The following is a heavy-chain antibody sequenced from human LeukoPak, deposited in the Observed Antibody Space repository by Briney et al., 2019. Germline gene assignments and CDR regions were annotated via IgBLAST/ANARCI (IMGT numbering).Heavy chain of an antibody. CDR3: AKDGPYSSSGNWFDP. CDR2: ISGSGGST. Sequence: GGSLRLSCAASGFTFSSYAMSWVRQAPGKGLEWVSAISGSGGSTYYADSVKGRFAISRDNSKNTLYLQMNSLRAEDTAVYYCAKDGPYSSSGNWFDPWGQGTLVTVSS. V-gene: IGHV3-23*01. CDR1: GFTFSSYA. D-gene: IGHD6-6*01. J-gene: IGHJ5*02.